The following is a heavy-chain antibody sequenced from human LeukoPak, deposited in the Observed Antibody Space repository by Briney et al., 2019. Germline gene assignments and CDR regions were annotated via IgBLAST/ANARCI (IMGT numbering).Heavy chain of an antibody. V-gene: IGHV4-4*07. Sequence: PSETLSLTCTVSGGSISSYYWSWIRQPAGKGLEWIGRIYTSESTNYNPSLKSRVTMSVDTSKNQFSLKLSSVTAADTAVYYCARGSGYYYYYYMDVWGKGTTVTVSS. J-gene: IGHJ6*03. CDR3: ARGSGYYYYYYMDV. CDR1: GGSISSYY. CDR2: IYTSEST. D-gene: IGHD2-15*01.